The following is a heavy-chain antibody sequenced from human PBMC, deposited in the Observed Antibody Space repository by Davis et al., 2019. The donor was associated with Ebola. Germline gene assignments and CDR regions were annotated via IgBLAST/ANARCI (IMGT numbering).Heavy chain of an antibody. CDR2: MHYRGST. CDR3: AILNLRAGTNWFDP. V-gene: IGHV4-59*08. CDR1: GGSISSYY. Sequence: MPSETLSLTCTVSGGSISSYYWGWIRQTPGKGPEWIGNMHYRGSTNYNASLMSRASISVDTSKNMISLQLTSVTAADTAIYYCAILNLRAGTNWFDPWGRGSLVTISS. D-gene: IGHD6-19*01. J-gene: IGHJ5*02.